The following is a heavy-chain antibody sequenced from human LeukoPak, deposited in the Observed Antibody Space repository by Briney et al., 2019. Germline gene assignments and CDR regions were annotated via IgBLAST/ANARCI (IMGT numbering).Heavy chain of an antibody. V-gene: IGHV1-8*01. CDR1: GYTFTSYD. J-gene: IGHJ1*01. D-gene: IGHD3-22*01. CDR2: MNPNSGNT. CDR3: ASPGQYYYDSSGYYKYFQD. Sequence: ASVKVSCKASGYTFTSYDINWVRQATGQGLEWMGWMNPNSGNTGYAQKFQGRVTMTRNTSISTAYMELSSLRSEDTAVYYCASPGQYYYDSSGYYKYFQDWGQGILVSVSS.